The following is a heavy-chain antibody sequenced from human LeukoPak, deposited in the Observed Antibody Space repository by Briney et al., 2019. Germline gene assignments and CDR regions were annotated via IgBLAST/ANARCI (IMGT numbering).Heavy chain of an antibody. CDR3: ARGYRGRSSSWYVN. V-gene: IGHV4-34*01. Sequence: PSETLSLTCAVYGGSFRGYYWSWIRQPPGKGLEWIGEINHSGSTNYNPSLKSRGTISADTSKKQFSLKLSSVTAADTAVYYCARGYRGRSSSWYVNWGQGTLVTVSS. D-gene: IGHD6-13*01. CDR2: INHSGST. J-gene: IGHJ4*02. CDR1: GGSFRGYY.